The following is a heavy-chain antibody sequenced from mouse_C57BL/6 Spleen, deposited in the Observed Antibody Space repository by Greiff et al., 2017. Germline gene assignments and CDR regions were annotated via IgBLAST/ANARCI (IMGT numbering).Heavy chain of an antibody. Sequence: EVMLVESGGGLVKPGGSLKLSCAASGFTFSSYAMSWVRQTPEKRLEWVATISDGGSYTYYPDNVKGRFTISRDNAKNNLYLQMSHLKSEDTAMYYCARDQYYGSSSYYFDYWGQGTTLTVSS. CDR3: ARDQYYGSSSYYFDY. CDR2: ISDGGSYT. V-gene: IGHV5-4*01. J-gene: IGHJ2*01. CDR1: GFTFSSYA. D-gene: IGHD1-1*01.